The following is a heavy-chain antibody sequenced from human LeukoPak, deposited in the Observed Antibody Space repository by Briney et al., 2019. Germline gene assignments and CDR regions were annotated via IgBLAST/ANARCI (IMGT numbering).Heavy chain of an antibody. J-gene: IGHJ4*02. V-gene: IGHV3-9*01. Sequence: GGSLRLSCAASGFTFADYAMHWVRQAPGKGLEWVSSISWNSGSIGYADSVRGRFTISRDNAKNSLYLQMNSLRAEDTALYYCAKTSSRRFDYWGQGTLVTVSS. CDR1: GFTFADYA. CDR3: AKTSSRRFDY. CDR2: ISWNSGSI.